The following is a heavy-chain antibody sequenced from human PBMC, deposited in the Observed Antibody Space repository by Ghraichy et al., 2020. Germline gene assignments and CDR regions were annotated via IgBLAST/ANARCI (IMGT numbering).Heavy chain of an antibody. V-gene: IGHV3-43*02. CDR1: GFRFDDYA. CDR2: VSGSGHDT. J-gene: IGHJ4*02. Sequence: GGSLRLSCVASGFRFDDYAMDWVRQAPGKGLEWVSLVSGSGHDTYYADSVKGRFTISRDNSKNSLYLQMNSLKPEDSGLYFCAKDITVVRGVIDYWGQGTLVTVSS. CDR3: AKDITVVRGVIDY. D-gene: IGHD3-10*01.